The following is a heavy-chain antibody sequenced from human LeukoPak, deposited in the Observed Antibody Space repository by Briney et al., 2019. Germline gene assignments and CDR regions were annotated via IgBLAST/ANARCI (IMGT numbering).Heavy chain of an antibody. V-gene: IGHV1-69*01. CDR1: GGTFISYA. J-gene: IGHJ5*02. Sequence: SVKISCKASGGTFISYAISWVRQAPGQGLEWMGGIIPIFGTANYAQKFQGRVTITADESTSTAYMELSSLRSDDTAVYYCARVGWLDPWGQGTLVTVSS. CDR2: IIPIFGTA. CDR3: ARVGWLDP.